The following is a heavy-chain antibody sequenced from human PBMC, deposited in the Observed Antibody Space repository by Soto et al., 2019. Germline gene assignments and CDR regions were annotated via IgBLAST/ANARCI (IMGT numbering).Heavy chain of an antibody. CDR1: GFAFSSHA. Sequence: GGSLRLSCAASGFAFSSHALNWVRQAPGKGLEWVATITGSGGNTYSADSVKGRFAISRDNSKNTLYLQMNSLRAEDTALYYCAKMYGPGAYFFNSWGHGTLVTVS. CDR3: AKMYGPGAYFFNS. CDR2: ITGSGGNT. D-gene: IGHD2-8*01. J-gene: IGHJ4*01. V-gene: IGHV3-23*01.